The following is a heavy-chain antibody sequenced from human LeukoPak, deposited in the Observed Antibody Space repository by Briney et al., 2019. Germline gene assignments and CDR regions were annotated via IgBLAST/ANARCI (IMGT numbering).Heavy chain of an antibody. V-gene: IGHV1-8*01. CDR2: MNPNSGNT. CDR3: ARGQMAGIAARRDFDY. J-gene: IGHJ4*02. CDR1: GYTFTSYD. Sequence: ASVKVSCKASGYTFTSYDINWVRQATGRGLEWMGWMNPNSGNTGYAQKFQGRVTMTRNTSIREAYMELSSLRSEDTAVYYCARGQMAGIAARRDFDYWGQGTLVTVSS. D-gene: IGHD6-6*01.